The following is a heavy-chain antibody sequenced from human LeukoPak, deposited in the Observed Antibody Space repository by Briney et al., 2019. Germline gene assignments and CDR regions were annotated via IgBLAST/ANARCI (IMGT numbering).Heavy chain of an antibody. CDR1: RGHIPSYY. J-gene: IGHJ4*02. Sequence: SETLSLTSSVPRGHIPSYYWSTIRQPAGKGLEWIGRIYTSGSTNYNPSLKSRVTMSVDTSKNQFSLKLSSVTTADTTVEYCGGEGGIVAAGTYYFDYWGQGTLVTVSS. CDR2: IYTSGST. CDR3: GGEGGIVAAGTYYFDY. V-gene: IGHV4-4*07. D-gene: IGHD6-13*01.